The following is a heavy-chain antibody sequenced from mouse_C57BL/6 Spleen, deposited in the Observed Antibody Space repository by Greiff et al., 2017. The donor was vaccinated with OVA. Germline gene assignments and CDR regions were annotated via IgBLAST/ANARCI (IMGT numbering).Heavy chain of an antibody. CDR1: GYTFTGYW. D-gene: IGHD3-2*02. Sequence: QVQLQQSGAELMKPGASVKLSCKATGYTFTGYWIEWVKQRPGHGLEWIGEILPGSGSTNYNEKFKGKATFTADTSSNTAYMQLSSLTTEDSAIYSGARDGSGDVWFAYWGQGTLVTVSA. CDR3: ARDGSGDVWFAY. J-gene: IGHJ3*01. V-gene: IGHV1-9*01. CDR2: ILPGSGST.